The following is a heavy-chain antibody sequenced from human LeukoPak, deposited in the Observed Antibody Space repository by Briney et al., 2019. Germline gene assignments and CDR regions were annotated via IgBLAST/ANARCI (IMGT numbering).Heavy chain of an antibody. CDR3: ARVVPAAIPWFDP. CDR2: INHSGST. D-gene: IGHD2-2*02. Sequence: SETLSLTCAVYGGSYSGYYWSWIRQPPGKGLEWIGEINHSGSTNYNPSLKSRVTISVDTSKNQFSLKLSSMTAADTAVYYCARVVPAAIPWFDPWGQGTLVTVSS. CDR1: GGSYSGYY. J-gene: IGHJ5*02. V-gene: IGHV4-34*01.